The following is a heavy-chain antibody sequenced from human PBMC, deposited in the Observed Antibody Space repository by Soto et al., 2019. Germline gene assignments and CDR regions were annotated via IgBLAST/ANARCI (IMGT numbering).Heavy chain of an antibody. V-gene: IGHV3-30-3*01. CDR1: GFTFSSYA. D-gene: IGHD1-26*01. Sequence: VQLVESGGGVVQPGRSLRLSCAASGFTFSSYAMHWVRQAPGKGLEWVAVISYDGSNKYYADSVKGRFTISRDNSKNTLYLQMNSLRAEDTAVYYCARDHSGSYRYFDYWGQGTLVTVSS. CDR3: ARDHSGSYRYFDY. J-gene: IGHJ4*02. CDR2: ISYDGSNK.